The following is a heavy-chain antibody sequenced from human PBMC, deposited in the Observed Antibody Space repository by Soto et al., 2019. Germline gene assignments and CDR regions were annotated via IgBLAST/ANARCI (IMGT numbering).Heavy chain of an antibody. V-gene: IGHV3-30-3*01. CDR1: GFTFSNYA. D-gene: IGHD1-1*01. CDR3: ARATTTSALSAMDV. CDR2: ISYDGSNK. J-gene: IGHJ6*02. Sequence: QVQLVESGGGVVQPGRSLRLSCAASGFTFSNYAMNWVRQAPGKGLEWVAVISYDGSNKYIAESVKGRFTISRDNSKNTLFLQMNSLRAEDTAVYYCARATTTSALSAMDVWGQGTTVTVCS.